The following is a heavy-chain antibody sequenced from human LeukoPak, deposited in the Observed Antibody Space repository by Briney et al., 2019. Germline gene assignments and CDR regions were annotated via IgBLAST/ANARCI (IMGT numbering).Heavy chain of an antibody. D-gene: IGHD5-18*01. Sequence: GRSLRLSCAASGFTFSSYGMHWVRQAPGKGLEWVAVISYDGRNKYYADSVKGRFTISRDNSKNTLYLQMNSLRAEDTAVYYCAKDRYSYAYEYFDCWGQGTLVTVSS. CDR1: GFTFSSYG. CDR2: ISYDGRNK. J-gene: IGHJ4*02. CDR3: AKDRYSYAYEYFDC. V-gene: IGHV3-30*18.